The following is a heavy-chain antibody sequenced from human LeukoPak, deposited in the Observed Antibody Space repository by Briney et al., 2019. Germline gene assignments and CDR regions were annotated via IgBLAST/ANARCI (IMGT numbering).Heavy chain of an antibody. CDR3: ARVGPLTTKVTTGGVDY. V-gene: IGHV4-39*07. J-gene: IGHJ4*02. CDR1: GGSISSSSYY. Sequence: PSETLSLTCTVSGGSISSSSYYWGWIRQPPGKGLEWIGSTYYSGSTYYNPSLKSRVTISVDTSKNQFSLKLSSVTAADTAVYYCARVGPLTTKVTTGGVDYWGQGTLVTVSS. CDR2: TYYSGST. D-gene: IGHD4-17*01.